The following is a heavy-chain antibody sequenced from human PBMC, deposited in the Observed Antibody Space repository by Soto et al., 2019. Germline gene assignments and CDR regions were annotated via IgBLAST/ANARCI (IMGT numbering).Heavy chain of an antibody. D-gene: IGHD4-17*01. V-gene: IGHV4-4*07. Sequence: SETLSLTCTVSSGSISSYYWSWIRQPAGKGLEWIGRIYASGGTNYNPSLKSRVTMSADTSKNQLSLRLSSVTAADTAVYYCARDRKQNGDYLPDYYYGMDVWGQGTTVTVSS. CDR2: IYASGGT. J-gene: IGHJ6*02. CDR1: SGSISSYY. CDR3: ARDRKQNGDYLPDYYYGMDV.